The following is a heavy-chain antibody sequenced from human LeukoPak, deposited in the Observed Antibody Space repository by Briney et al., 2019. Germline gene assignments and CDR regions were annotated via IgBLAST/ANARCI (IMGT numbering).Heavy chain of an antibody. J-gene: IGHJ4*02. CDR1: GGSFSGYY. D-gene: IGHD6-13*01. V-gene: IGHV4-34*01. Sequence: SETLSLTCAVYGGSFSGYYWSWIRQPPGKGLEWIGEINHSGSTNYNPSLKSRVTISVDTSKNQFSLKLSSVTTADTAVYYCARVTGYMTEDYFDYWGQGTLITVSS. CDR3: ARVTGYMTEDYFDY. CDR2: INHSGST.